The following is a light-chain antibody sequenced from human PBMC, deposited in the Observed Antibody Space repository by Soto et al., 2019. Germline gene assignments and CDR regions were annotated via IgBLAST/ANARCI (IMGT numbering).Light chain of an antibody. CDR1: QSINAW. V-gene: IGKV1-5*01. J-gene: IGKJ1*01. CDR2: DVS. CDR3: QQYHRYST. Sequence: DIQMTQSPSTLSASVGDKVTMTCRASQSINAWLAWYQQKPGKAPKLLIYDVSTLDSGVPSRFSGSASGTEFTLTINNLESDDFATYYCQQYHRYSTFGQGTKVDIK.